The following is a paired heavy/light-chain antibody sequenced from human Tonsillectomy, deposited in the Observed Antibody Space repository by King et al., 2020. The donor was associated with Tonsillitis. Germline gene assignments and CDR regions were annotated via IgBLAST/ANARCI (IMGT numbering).Light chain of an antibody. V-gene: IGLV2-14*01. J-gene: IGLJ2*01. Sequence: QSALTQPASVSGSPGQSITISCTGTSSDVGGYNYVSWYQQHPGKAPKLMIYDVSNRPSGVSNRFSGSKSGNTASLTISGLQAEDEADYYCGSYTSSSTLIFGGGTKLTVL. CDR3: GSYTSSSTLI. CDR2: DVS. CDR1: SSDVGGYNY.
Heavy chain of an antibody. CDR2: ISSSSSYI. CDR1: EFTFSSYS. Sequence: EVQLVESGGGLVKPGGSLRLSCAASEFTFSSYSMNWVRQAPGKGLEWVSSISSSSSYIYYADSVKGRFTISRDNAKNSLYLQMNSLRAEDTAVYYCARDRLTYYYDSSGQFDYWGQGTLVTVSS. V-gene: IGHV3-21*01. CDR3: ARDRLTYYYDSSGQFDY. D-gene: IGHD3-22*01. J-gene: IGHJ4*02.